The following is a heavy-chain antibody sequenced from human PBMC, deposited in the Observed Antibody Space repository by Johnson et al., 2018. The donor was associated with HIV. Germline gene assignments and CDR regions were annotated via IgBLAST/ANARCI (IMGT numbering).Heavy chain of an antibody. V-gene: IGHV3-15*01. D-gene: IGHD6-25*01. Sequence: EVQLVESGGGLVQPGGSLRLSCAASGFTFSSYWMSWVRQAPGKGLEWVGRLKSKTDGGTTDYAAPVKGRFTISRDDSKNTLYLQMNSLRAEDTAVYYCARDFIAPELGDALDIWGQGTMVTVSS. CDR2: LKSKTDGGTT. J-gene: IGHJ3*02. CDR1: GFTFSSYW. CDR3: ARDFIAPELGDALDI.